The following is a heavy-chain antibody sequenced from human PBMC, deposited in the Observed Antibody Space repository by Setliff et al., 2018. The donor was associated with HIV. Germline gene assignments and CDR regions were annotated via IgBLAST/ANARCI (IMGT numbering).Heavy chain of an antibody. D-gene: IGHD3-10*01. Sequence: GSLRLSCAASGFTFDDYAMHWVRQAPGKGLEWVSLISWDGGSTYYADSVKGRFTISRDNSKNSLYLQMNSLRAEDTALYYCAKDSHGSGSYFVYYYGMDVWGQGTTVTVSS. CDR1: GFTFDDYA. CDR2: ISWDGGST. CDR3: AKDSHGSGSYFVYYYGMDV. J-gene: IGHJ6*02. V-gene: IGHV3-43D*04.